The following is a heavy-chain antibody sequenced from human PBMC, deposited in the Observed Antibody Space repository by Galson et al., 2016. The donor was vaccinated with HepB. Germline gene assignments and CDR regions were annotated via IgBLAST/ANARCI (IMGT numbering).Heavy chain of an antibody. D-gene: IGHD2/OR15-2a*01. CDR3: AKRHEYCPPVGCSVDS. J-gene: IGHJ4*02. V-gene: IGHV3-30*18. Sequence: SLRLSCAASGFTFSQRGMHWVRQAPGKGLEWVAADSMDGRRKFYADSVKGRFTISRDNSINMLFLQMSSLRVDDTAVYYCAKRHEYCPPVGCSVDSWGQGTLVSVSS. CDR2: DSMDGRRK. CDR1: GFTFSQRG.